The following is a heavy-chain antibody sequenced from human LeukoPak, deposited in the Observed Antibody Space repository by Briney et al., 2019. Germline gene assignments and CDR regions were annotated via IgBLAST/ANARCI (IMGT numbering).Heavy chain of an antibody. J-gene: IGHJ4*02. CDR1: GFTFRSYE. Sequence: GGSLRLSCAASGFTFRSYEMNWVRQAPGKGLEWVSYITSSGNTIYYADSVKGRFTISRDNAKNSLYLQMNSLRAEDTAVYYCARANYYDISGYYYWGQGTLVTVSS. V-gene: IGHV3-48*03. D-gene: IGHD3-22*01. CDR2: ITSSGNTI. CDR3: ARANYYDISGYYY.